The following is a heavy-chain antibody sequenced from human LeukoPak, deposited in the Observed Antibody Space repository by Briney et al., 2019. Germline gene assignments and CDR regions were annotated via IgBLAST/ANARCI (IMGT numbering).Heavy chain of an antibody. D-gene: IGHD2-21*01. CDR3: ARGDSSRGYYYMDV. J-gene: IGHJ6*03. Sequence: ASVKVSCTASGYTFTGYYMHWVRQAPGQGLEWMGWISPNSGGTNYAQKFQGRVTMTRDTSISTAYMELSRLSSDDTAVYYCARGDSSRGYYYMDVWGKGTTVTVSS. CDR2: ISPNSGGT. CDR1: GYTFTGYY. V-gene: IGHV1-2*02.